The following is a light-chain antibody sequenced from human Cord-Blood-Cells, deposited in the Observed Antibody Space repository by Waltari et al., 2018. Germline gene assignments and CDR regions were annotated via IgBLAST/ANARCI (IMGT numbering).Light chain of an antibody. Sequence: QSALTQPPSASGSPGQSVTISCTGTSSDVGGYNYVSWYQQHPGKAPKLMIYYVSKRPPGVPDGFSGSQSGHTASLTVSWLQAEDEADYYCSSYAGSNNLVFGRGTKLTVL. CDR1: SSDVGGYNY. CDR2: YVS. V-gene: IGLV2-8*01. J-gene: IGLJ3*02. CDR3: SSYAGSNNLV.